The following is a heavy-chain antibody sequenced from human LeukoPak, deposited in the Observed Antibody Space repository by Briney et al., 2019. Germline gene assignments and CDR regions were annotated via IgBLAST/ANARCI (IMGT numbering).Heavy chain of an antibody. J-gene: IGHJ4*02. CDR3: ARGQRLHYDSSGYKALSY. D-gene: IGHD3-22*01. Sequence: SETLSLTCAVYGGSFSGYYWSWIRQPPGKGLEWIGEINHSGSTNYNPSLKSRVTISVDTSKNQFSLKLSSVTAADTAVYHCARGQRLHYDSSGYKALSYWGQGTLVTVSS. V-gene: IGHV4-34*01. CDR1: GGSFSGYY. CDR2: INHSGST.